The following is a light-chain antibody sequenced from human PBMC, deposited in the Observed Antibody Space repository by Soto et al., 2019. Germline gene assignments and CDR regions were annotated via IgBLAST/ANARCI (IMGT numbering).Light chain of an antibody. CDR3: QQRSNWPPLT. J-gene: IGKJ4*01. CDR1: QSVSSY. Sequence: EIVLTQSPATLSLSPGERATLSCRASQSVSSYLAWYQQKPGQAPRLLIYDASNRATGIPAMFSGSGSGTDFTLTISSLEPEDFAVYYCQQRSNWPPLTFGGGKKVEIK. CDR2: DAS. V-gene: IGKV3-11*01.